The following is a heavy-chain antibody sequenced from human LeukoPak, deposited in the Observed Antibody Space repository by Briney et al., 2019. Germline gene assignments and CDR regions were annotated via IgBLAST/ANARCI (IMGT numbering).Heavy chain of an antibody. D-gene: IGHD3-9*01. Sequence: GGSLRLSCAASGFTFSSYSMNWVRLAPGKGLEWVSSISSSSSYIYYADSVKGRFTISRDNAKNSLYLQMNSLRAEDTAVYYCARGYRRDDILTGYYGDYFDYWGQGTLVTVSS. CDR1: GFTFSSYS. CDR3: ARGYRRDDILTGYYGDYFDY. V-gene: IGHV3-21*01. CDR2: ISSSSSYI. J-gene: IGHJ4*02.